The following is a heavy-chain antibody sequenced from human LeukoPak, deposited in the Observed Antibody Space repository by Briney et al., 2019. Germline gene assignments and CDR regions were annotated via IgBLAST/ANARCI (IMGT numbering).Heavy chain of an antibody. D-gene: IGHD2-15*01. V-gene: IGHV5-10-1*01. CDR3: ARLYCSGGSCFSGY. CDR2: IDASDSYT. CDR1: GYTFSNYW. Sequence: GESLKLSCKGSGYTFSNYWISWVRQMSGRGLEWVGKIDASDSYTKYSPSFQGHVSISADKSISTAYLQWGSLRASDTAIYYCARLYCSGGSCFSGYWGQGTLVTVSS. J-gene: IGHJ4*02.